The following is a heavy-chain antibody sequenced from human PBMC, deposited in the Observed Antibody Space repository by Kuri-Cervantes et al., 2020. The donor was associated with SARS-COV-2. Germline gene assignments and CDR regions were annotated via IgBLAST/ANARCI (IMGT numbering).Heavy chain of an antibody. CDR3: ATSLYYYDSSGHYEN. V-gene: IGHV1-69*05. J-gene: IGHJ4*02. CDR1: GGTFSSYA. CDR2: IIPIFGTA. Sequence: SVKVSCKASGGTFSSYAISWVRQAPGQGLEWMGGIIPIFGTANYAQKFQGRVTMTRDTSISTAYMELSRLRSEDTAVYYCATSLYYYDSSGHYENWGQGTLVTVSS. D-gene: IGHD3-22*01.